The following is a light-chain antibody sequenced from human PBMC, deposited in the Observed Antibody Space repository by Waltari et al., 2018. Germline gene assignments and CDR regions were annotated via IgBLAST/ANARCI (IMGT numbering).Light chain of an antibody. CDR1: SSNIGNNY. Sequence: QSVLTQPPSVSAAPGQKVTISCSGSSSNIGNNYVSWYQQLPGTAPKLLTPETNKRPSGIPDRFSGSKSVTSATLDITALQTGDEAVYYCATWDSSLSVGIFGGGTKVTVL. V-gene: IGLV1-51*02. J-gene: IGLJ2*01. CDR2: ETN. CDR3: ATWDSSLSVGI.